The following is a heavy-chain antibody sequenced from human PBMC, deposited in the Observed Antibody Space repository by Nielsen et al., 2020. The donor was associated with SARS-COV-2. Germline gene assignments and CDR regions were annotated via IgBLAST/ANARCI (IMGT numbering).Heavy chain of an antibody. CDR2: IKSKTDGGTT. CDR1: GFTFSDYY. J-gene: IGHJ6*02. V-gene: IGHV3-15*01. Sequence: GESLKISCAASGFTFSDYYMSWIRQAPGKGLEWVGRIKSKTDGGTTDYAAPVKGRFTISRDDSKNTLYLQMNSLKTEDTAVYYCTTGYPYYYYYGMDVWGQGTTVTVSS. CDR3: TTGYPYYYYYGMDV. D-gene: IGHD1-1*01.